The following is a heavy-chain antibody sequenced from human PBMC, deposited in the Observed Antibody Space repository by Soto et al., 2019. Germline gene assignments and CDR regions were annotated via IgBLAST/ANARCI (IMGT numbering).Heavy chain of an antibody. CDR1: GFTFSSYG. CDR2: IWYDGSNK. CDR3: AGNSCYYFFSY. V-gene: IGHV3-33*01. D-gene: IGHD3-22*01. J-gene: IGHJ4*02. Sequence: QVQLVESGGGVVQPGRSLRLSCAASGFTFSSYGMHWVRQAPGKGLGWVAVIWYDGSNKYYADSVKGRFTISRDNSKNTLYLQMNSLGAEDTAVDYWAGNSCYYFFSYWGQGTLVTVSS.